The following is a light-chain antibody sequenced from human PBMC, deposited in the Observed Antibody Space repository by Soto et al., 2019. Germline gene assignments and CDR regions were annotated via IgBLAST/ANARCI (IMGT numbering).Light chain of an antibody. Sequence: EIPLTHPPSSLPASVGDRVTLTCQASQDTSNSLNWHQQKPGKGPKVLIHDSSNLEIGVPSRFSGSGSGTDFTLTIDNLQPEDIAAYCCQQYENLPSFGRGTRVDI. J-gene: IGKJ4*01. V-gene: IGKV1-33*01. CDR1: QDTSNS. CDR3: QQYENLPS. CDR2: DSS.